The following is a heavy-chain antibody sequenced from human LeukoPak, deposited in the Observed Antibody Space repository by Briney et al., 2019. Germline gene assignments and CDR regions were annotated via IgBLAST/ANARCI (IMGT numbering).Heavy chain of an antibody. CDR1: GGSCSGYY. D-gene: IGHD3-3*01. CDR3: ARGGLGVVIY. CDR2: INHSGST. J-gene: IGHJ4*02. V-gene: IGHV4-34*01. Sequence: SETLSLXCAVYGGSCSGYYWSWIRQPPGKGLESIGEINHSGSTNYNPSLKSRVTISVDTSKNQFSLKLSSVTAADTAVYYCARGGLGVVIYWGQGTLVTVSS.